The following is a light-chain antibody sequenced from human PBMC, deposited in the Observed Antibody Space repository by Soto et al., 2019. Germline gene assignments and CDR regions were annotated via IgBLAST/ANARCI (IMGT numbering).Light chain of an antibody. CDR2: DAS. Sequence: EIVLTQSPATLSLSPGERATLSCRASQSVSSYLAWYQQKPGQAPRLLIYDASNRAPGIPARFSGSGSGTDFTPTISSLEPEDFPVSYCQQRSNWPLAFGGGTKVEIK. CDR1: QSVSSY. CDR3: QQRSNWPLA. J-gene: IGKJ4*01. V-gene: IGKV3-11*01.